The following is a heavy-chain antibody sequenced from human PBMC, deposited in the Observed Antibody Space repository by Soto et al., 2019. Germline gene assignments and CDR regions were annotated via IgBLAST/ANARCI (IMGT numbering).Heavy chain of an antibody. CDR3: ARDSGRSDVVPAAISAMDV. CDR2: PIPILPIA. Sequence: QVQLVQSGAEVKKPGSSVKVSCKAPGATFNSHTIPRVPHPPRQPPPSIPTPIPILPIASYAQNFQGRVTITADKSTSTAYMELSSLRSEDTAVYYCARDSGRSDVVPAAISAMDVWGQGTTVTVSS. D-gene: IGHD2-2*01. CDR1: GATFNSHT. J-gene: IGHJ6*02. V-gene: IGHV1-69*08.